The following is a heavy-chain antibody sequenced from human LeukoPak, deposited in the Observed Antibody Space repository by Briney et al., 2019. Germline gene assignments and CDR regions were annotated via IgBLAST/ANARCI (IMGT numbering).Heavy chain of an antibody. CDR1: GYTFTSYG. J-gene: IGHJ4*02. Sequence: GASVKVSCKASGYTFTSYGISWVRQAPGQGLEWMGIINPSRGSTSQAQTFQGRVTMTRDMSTSTVSMELSSLRSEDTAVYYCTRDGDLLQDYWGQGTLVTVSS. V-gene: IGHV1-46*03. D-gene: IGHD7-27*01. CDR2: INPSRGST. CDR3: TRDGDLLQDY.